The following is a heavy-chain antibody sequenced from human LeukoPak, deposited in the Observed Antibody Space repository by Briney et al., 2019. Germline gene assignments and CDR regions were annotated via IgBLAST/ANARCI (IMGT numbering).Heavy chain of an antibody. J-gene: IGHJ3*02. D-gene: IGHD3-16*01. V-gene: IGHV1-2*02. CDR1: GYTVRNGY. CDR3: ARDFYENDAGAFDI. Sequence: ATVKLSCNSSGYTVRNGYIHWGRHAPGQGLEWMGCSNPHSGGTLYGQEFEGRVTMTRDTSISTVYMALSRLTSDDTAVYYCARDFYENDAGAFDIWGQGTMAIVSS. CDR2: SNPHSGGT.